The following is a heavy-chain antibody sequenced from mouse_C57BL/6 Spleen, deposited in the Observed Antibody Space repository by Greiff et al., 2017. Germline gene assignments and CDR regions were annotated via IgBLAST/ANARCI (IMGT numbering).Heavy chain of an antibody. CDR1: GYTFTSYW. J-gene: IGHJ3*01. CDR2: IYPGSGST. Sequence: VQLQQPGAELVKPGASVKMSCKASGYTFTSYWINWVKQRPGQGLEWIGDIYPGSGSTNYNEKFKSKATLTVDTSSSTAYMQLSSLTSEDSAVYYCARWDYYGPGFAYWGQGTLVTVSA. CDR3: ARWDYYGPGFAY. V-gene: IGHV1-55*01. D-gene: IGHD1-1*01.